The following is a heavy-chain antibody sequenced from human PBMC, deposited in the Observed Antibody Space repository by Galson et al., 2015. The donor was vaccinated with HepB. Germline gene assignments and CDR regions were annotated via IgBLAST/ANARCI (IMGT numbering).Heavy chain of an antibody. Sequence: SLRLSCAASGFTFSSYAMSWVRQAPGKGLEWVSAISGSGGSTYYADSVKGRFTISRDNSKNTLYLQMNSLRAEDTAVYYCATDQMFIVVVPAADRSDYWGQGTLVTVSS. CDR3: ATDQMFIVVVPAADRSDY. V-gene: IGHV3-23*01. J-gene: IGHJ4*02. D-gene: IGHD2-2*01. CDR1: GFTFSSYA. CDR2: ISGSGGST.